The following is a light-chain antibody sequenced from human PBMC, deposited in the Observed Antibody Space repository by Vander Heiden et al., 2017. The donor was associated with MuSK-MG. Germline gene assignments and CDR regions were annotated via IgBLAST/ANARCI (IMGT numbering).Light chain of an antibody. Sequence: DIQMTHSPSSLSASVGDRVTITCRASQSINRYLNWYQQRPGQAPKVLIYGASSLHSGVPSRFSGSGSGTDFTLTISRLQPEDFATYFCQQSVSIPRTFGQGTKLKIK. J-gene: IGKJ2*01. CDR1: QSINRY. V-gene: IGKV1-39*01. CDR2: GAS. CDR3: QQSVSIPRT.